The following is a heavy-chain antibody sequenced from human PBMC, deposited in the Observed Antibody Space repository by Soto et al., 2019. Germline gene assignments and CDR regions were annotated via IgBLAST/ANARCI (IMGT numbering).Heavy chain of an antibody. CDR3: AKNDDHGSSYHGMDV. V-gene: IGHV4-59*01. J-gene: IGHJ6*01. CDR2: IYYSGST. Sequence: SETLSLTCTVPGGYINSYYWNWIRHPPGKGLEWIGYIYYSGSTNYNPSLKSRVVISVDTSKNQFSLKLRSVTAADTAMYYCAKNDDHGSSYHGMDVWGQGTTVTVSS. CDR1: GGYINSYY. D-gene: IGHD4-17*01.